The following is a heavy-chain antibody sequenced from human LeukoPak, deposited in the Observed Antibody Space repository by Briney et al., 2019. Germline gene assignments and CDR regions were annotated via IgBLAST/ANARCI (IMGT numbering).Heavy chain of an antibody. J-gene: IGHJ4*02. CDR3: ARGGVDYYGSGTYYLMYYFDY. Sequence: GGSLRLSCAASGFTFNTYGMSWVRQAPGKGLEWVSGISGSGGATYYADSVKGRFTISRDDPHNTLYLQMNSLRAEDAAVYFCARGGVDYYGSGTYYLMYYFDYWGQGALVTVSS. D-gene: IGHD3-10*01. V-gene: IGHV3-23*01. CDR2: ISGSGGAT. CDR1: GFTFNTYG.